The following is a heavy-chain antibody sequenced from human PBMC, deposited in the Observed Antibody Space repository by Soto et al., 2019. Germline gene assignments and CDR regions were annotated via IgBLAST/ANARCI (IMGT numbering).Heavy chain of an antibody. CDR2: IIPILGIA. D-gene: IGHD1-20*01. CDR1: GGTFSSYT. J-gene: IGHJ4*02. CDR3: ARDPHGITGTGGY. Sequence: QVQLVQSGAEVKKPGSSVKASCKASGGTFSSYTISWVRQAPGQGLEWMGRIIPILGIANYAQKFQGRVTITADKSTSTAYMELSSLRSEDTAVYYCARDPHGITGTGGYWGQGTLVTVSS. V-gene: IGHV1-69*08.